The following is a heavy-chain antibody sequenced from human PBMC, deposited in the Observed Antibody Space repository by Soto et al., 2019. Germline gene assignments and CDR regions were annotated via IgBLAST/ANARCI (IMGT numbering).Heavy chain of an antibody. V-gene: IGHV1-24*01. CDR1: GYTLTELS. D-gene: IGHD4-17*01. J-gene: IGHJ3*02. Sequence: ASVKVSCKVSGYTLTELSRHGVGTVPGEGVEWMGGFDPEDGEKIYEQKVQGRATMTEDTSTDTAYRELSSPRSEDTAVYYCATVSPLYGGGAFDIWGQGTMVTVSS. CDR3: ATVSPLYGGGAFDI. CDR2: FDPEDGEK.